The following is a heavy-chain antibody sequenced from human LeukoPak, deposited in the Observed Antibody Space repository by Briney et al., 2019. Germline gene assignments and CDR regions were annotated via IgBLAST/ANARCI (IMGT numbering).Heavy chain of an antibody. CDR2: IYYSGST. D-gene: IGHD3-10*01. J-gene: IGHJ3*01. Sequence: SETLSLTCTVSGGSISNYYWSWIRQPPGNTLEWIGYIYYSGSTNYNPSLKSRATISVDTSKTQFSLTVTSVTAADTAVYYCARHMSVSYDAFDLWGRGTTVTVSS. V-gene: IGHV4-59*08. CDR1: GGSISNYY. CDR3: ARHMSVSYDAFDL.